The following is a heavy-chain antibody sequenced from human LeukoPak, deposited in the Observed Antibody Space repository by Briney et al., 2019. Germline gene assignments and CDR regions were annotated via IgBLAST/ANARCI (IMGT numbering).Heavy chain of an antibody. J-gene: IGHJ4*02. CDR1: GGSFSSYY. D-gene: IGHD6-13*01. CDR2: IYYSGST. Sequence: PSETLSLTCAVYGGSFSSYYWSWIRQPPGKGLEWIGYIYYSGSTNYNPSLKSRVTISVDTSKNQFSLKLSSVTAADTAVYYCARVARQQLVGYFDYWGQGTLVTVSS. CDR3: ARVARQQLVGYFDY. V-gene: IGHV4-59*01.